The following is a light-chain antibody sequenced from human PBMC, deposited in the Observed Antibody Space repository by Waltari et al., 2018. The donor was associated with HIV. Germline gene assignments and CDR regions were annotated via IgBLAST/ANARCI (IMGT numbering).Light chain of an antibody. J-gene: IGKJ3*01. V-gene: IGKV3-20*01. Sequence: EVVLTQSPVTLSLSLGERATLSCRASQSLGNTFLAWYQQKPGQGPRLLIYGASRKATGTPDWCSGSGSGTDFTLTISGLEHEDVAVYYCHQYESSPFTFGPGTKVVVK. CDR3: HQYESSPFT. CDR2: GAS. CDR1: QSLGNTF.